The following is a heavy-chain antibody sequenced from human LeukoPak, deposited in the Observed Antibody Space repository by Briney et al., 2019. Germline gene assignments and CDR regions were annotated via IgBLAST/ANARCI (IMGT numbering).Heavy chain of an antibody. D-gene: IGHD3-9*01. CDR2: ISGSGGSI. CDR1: GFTFSNYS. J-gene: IGHJ2*01. CDR3: AKDRTILTGYNWYFDL. V-gene: IGHV3-23*01. Sequence: GGSLRLSCGASGFTFSNYSMNWVRQAPGKGLEWVSTISGSGGSIHYADSVKGRFTISRDNSKNTLYLQMNGLRAEDTAVYYCAKDRTILTGYNWYFDLWGRGTLVTVSS.